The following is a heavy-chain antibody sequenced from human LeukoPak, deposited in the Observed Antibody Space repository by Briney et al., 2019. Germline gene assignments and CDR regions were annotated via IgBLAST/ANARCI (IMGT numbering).Heavy chain of an antibody. CDR2: FDPEDGET. CDR3: ATETYYDFWSGYYLVV. D-gene: IGHD3-3*01. V-gene: IGHV1-24*01. J-gene: IGHJ4*02. Sequence: ASVKVSCKVSGYTLTELSMHWVRQAPGKGLEWMGGFDPEDGETIYAQKFQGRVTMTEDTSTGTAYMELSSLRSEDTAVYYCATETYYDFWSGYYLVVWGQGTLATVSS. CDR1: GYTLTELS.